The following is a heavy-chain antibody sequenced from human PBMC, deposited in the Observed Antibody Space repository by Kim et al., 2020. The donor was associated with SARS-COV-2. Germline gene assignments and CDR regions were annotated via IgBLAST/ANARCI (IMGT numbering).Heavy chain of an antibody. CDR1: GYTFTHFY. Sequence: GESLKISCAGSGYTFTHFYIGWVRQMPGKGLEWMGIVYPGDSDTRYKPSFQGQVTISADKSISTAYLQWSSLKASDTAVYYCARLTRYSGSELSGSFFDYWGQGTLVTVSS. CDR3: ARLTRYSGSELSGSFFDY. CDR2: VYPGDSDT. J-gene: IGHJ4*02. V-gene: IGHV5-51*01. D-gene: IGHD1-26*01.